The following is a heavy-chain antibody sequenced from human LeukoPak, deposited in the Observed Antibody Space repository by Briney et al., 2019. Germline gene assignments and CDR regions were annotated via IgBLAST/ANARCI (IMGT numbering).Heavy chain of an antibody. J-gene: IGHJ4*02. Sequence: SETLSLTCTVSGGSISSSTYYWAWIRQSPGKGLEWIGSITYSGSTYYNPSLESRVTISVDTSKNQFSLRLISVTAEDTAVYYCARQGVGATDCWGQGTLVTVSS. CDR1: GGSISSSTYY. CDR2: ITYSGST. CDR3: ARQGVGATDC. V-gene: IGHV4-39*01. D-gene: IGHD1-26*01.